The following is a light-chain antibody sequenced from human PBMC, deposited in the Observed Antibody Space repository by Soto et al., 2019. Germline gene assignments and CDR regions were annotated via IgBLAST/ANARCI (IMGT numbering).Light chain of an antibody. V-gene: IGKV1-5*03. CDR3: QQYNGYFRT. Sequence: DFQMTQSPSTLSASVGDRVSISCRASASVGGWLAWYQHKPGKAPNLIIYKASTLKSGVPSRFSGSGSGTDVTLTISNLQPDDFATYYCQQYNGYFRTFGQGTKVEI. J-gene: IGKJ1*01. CDR2: KAS. CDR1: ASVGGW.